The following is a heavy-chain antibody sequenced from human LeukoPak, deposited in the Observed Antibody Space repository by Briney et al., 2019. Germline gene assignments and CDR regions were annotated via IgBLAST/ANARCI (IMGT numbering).Heavy chain of an antibody. CDR2: IRGSGGSA. CDR1: GFTFSNYA. V-gene: IGHV3-23*01. D-gene: IGHD2/OR15-2a*01. J-gene: IGHJ4*02. Sequence: PGGSLRLSCAASGFTFSNYAMNWVRQAPGKGLEWVSGIRGSGGSAYYADSVKGRFTISRDNSKNTLYLEMNSLRAEDTAVYYCAKDIAIAARPTFDYWGQGTLVTGSS. CDR3: AKDIAIAARPTFDY.